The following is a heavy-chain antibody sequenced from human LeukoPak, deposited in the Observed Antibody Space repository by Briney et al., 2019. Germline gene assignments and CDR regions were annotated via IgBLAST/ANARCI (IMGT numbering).Heavy chain of an antibody. CDR2: INPSGGST. V-gene: IGHV1-46*01. CDR3: ARAGQQQLVGHY. D-gene: IGHD6-13*01. Sequence: ASVKVSCKASGYTFSSYYMHWVRQAPAQGLEWMGMINPSGGSTTYAQKFQGRVTMTRDTSTSTVYMELSSLRSEDTAVYYCARAGQQQLVGHYWGQGTLVTVSS. CDR1: GYTFSSYY. J-gene: IGHJ4*02.